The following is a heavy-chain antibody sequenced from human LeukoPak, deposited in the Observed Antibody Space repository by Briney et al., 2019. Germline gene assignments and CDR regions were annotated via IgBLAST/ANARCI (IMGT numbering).Heavy chain of an antibody. Sequence: SETLSLTCTVAGGSISSYYWSWIRQPPGKGLESIGYIYYSGSTNYNPSLKSRVTISVDTSKNQFSLKLSSVTAADTDVYYCARGLELLDYWGQGTLVTVSS. V-gene: IGHV4-59*01. D-gene: IGHD1-26*01. J-gene: IGHJ4*02. CDR2: IYYSGST. CDR1: GGSISSYY. CDR3: ARGLELLDY.